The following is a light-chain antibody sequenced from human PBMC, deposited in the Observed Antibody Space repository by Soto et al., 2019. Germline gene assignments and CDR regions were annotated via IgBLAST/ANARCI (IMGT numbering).Light chain of an antibody. CDR3: SSYTSSGTLV. CDR2: DVS. Sequence: QSLLTQPSSVSGSPGQSITISCTGSSSDVGDYNYVSWYQQHPGKAPKLMIYDVSNRPPGVSNRFSGSKSGSTASLTISGLQAEDEADYYCSSYTSSGTLVFGTGTKVTVL. V-gene: IGLV2-14*01. J-gene: IGLJ1*01. CDR1: SSDVGDYNY.